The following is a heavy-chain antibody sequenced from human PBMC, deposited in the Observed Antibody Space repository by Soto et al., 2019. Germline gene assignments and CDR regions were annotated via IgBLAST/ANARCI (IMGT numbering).Heavy chain of an antibody. J-gene: IGHJ5*02. D-gene: IGHD3-10*01. CDR1: GYTFTDSY. CDR2: INPSNGGT. Sequence: GSSVKVSCKASGYTFTDSYMNWVRQAPGRGLEWMGWINPSNGGTNFAQKFQGRVTMTRDTSISTAYMELSRLRSDDTAVYYCVRAHALGFSNWFHPWGWGTLVTVPS. CDR3: VRAHALGFSNWFHP. V-gene: IGHV1-2*02.